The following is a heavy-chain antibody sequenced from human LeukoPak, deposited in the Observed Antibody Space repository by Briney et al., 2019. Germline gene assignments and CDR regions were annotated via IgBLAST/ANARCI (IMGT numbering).Heavy chain of an antibody. D-gene: IGHD1-26*01. V-gene: IGHV3-53*01. Sequence: PGGSLRLSCAASGFTVSSNYMSWVRQAPGKGLEYISVTYSSGTTYYADSVRDRFTISRDNSRNTLYLQMNSLKTEDTAVYYCTGCGRIRCSLDSIDFWGQGTLVTVSS. CDR2: TYSSGTT. CDR3: TGCGRIRCSLDSIDF. J-gene: IGHJ4*02. CDR1: GFTVSSNY.